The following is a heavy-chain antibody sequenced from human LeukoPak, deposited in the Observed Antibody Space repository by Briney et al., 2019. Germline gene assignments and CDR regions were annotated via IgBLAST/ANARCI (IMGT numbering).Heavy chain of an antibody. CDR1: GGSISSYY. Sequence: PSETLSLTCSVSGGSISSYYWSWIRQPPGKGLEWIGEINHSGSTNYNPSLKSRVTISVDTSKNQFSLKLSSVTAADTAVYYCARATWLPVGLYYYDSSGYYYYFDSWGQGTLVTVSS. V-gene: IGHV4-34*01. J-gene: IGHJ4*02. CDR2: INHSGST. D-gene: IGHD3-22*01. CDR3: ARATWLPVGLYYYDSSGYYYYFDS.